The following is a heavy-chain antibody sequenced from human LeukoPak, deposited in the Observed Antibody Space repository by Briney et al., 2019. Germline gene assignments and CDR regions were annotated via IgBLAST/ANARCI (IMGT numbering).Heavy chain of an antibody. CDR2: ISAYNGNT. V-gene: IGHV1-18*01. Sequence: ASVKVSCKASGYTFTSYGISWVRQAPGQGLEWMGWISAYNGNTNYAQKLQGRVTMTTDTSTSTAYMELRSLRSDDTAVYYCARSPGLPRSVYYYYYYMDVWGKGTTVAVSS. CDR1: GYTFTSYG. CDR3: ARSPGLPRSVYYYYYYMDV. J-gene: IGHJ6*03.